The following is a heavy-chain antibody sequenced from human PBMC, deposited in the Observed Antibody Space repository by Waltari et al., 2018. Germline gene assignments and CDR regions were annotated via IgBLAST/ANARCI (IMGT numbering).Heavy chain of an antibody. D-gene: IGHD1-26*01. V-gene: IGHV4-59*01. CDR1: GGSISIYY. CDR2: IYYSGST. J-gene: IGHJ4*02. CDR3: AREVVGATLFDY. Sequence: QVQLQESGPGLVKPSETLSLTCTVSGGSISIYYWSWIRQPPGKGLEWIGYIYYSGSTNYNPSLKSRVTISVDTSKNQFSLKLSSVTAADTAVYYCAREVVGATLFDYWGQGTLVTVSS.